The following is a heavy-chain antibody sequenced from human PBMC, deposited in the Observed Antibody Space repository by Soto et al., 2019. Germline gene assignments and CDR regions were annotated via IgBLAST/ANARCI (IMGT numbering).Heavy chain of an antibody. Sequence: EVQLLESGGGLVQPGGSLRLSCEASGFTFSNHAMSWVRQPPGKGLEWVSALSTTGRTTYYPDSVKGRFTISRDNSKNTLYLQMNTLRAEDTAVYYSAKEGISTSLADFDYWGQGTLVTVSS. CDR3: AKEGISTSLADFDY. CDR1: GFTFSNHA. CDR2: LSTTGRTT. V-gene: IGHV3-23*01. D-gene: IGHD2-2*01. J-gene: IGHJ4*02.